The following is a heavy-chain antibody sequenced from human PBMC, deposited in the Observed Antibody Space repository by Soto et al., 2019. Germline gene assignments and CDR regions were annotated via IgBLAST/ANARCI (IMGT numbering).Heavy chain of an antibody. CDR3: AKDLRDSSGYYYYIDY. Sequence: PGGSLRLSCAASGFTFSGYAMSWVRQAPGKGLEWVSAISGSGGSTYYADSVKGRFTISRDTSKNTLYLQMNRLRAEDTAVYYCAKDLRDSSGYYYYIDYWGLGTLVTVSS. V-gene: IGHV3-23*01. J-gene: IGHJ4*02. D-gene: IGHD3-22*01. CDR2: ISGSGGST. CDR1: GFTFSGYA.